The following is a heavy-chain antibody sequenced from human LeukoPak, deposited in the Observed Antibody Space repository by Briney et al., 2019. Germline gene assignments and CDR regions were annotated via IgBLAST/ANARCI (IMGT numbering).Heavy chain of an antibody. CDR1: GGSISSRSYY. Sequence: PSETLSLTCTVSGGSISSRSYYWGWIRQPPGKGLEWIGSVYYSGSTYYNPSPKSRITMSVDTSKNQFSLKLSSVTAADTAVYYCARQGRGTLLQTYFDYWGQGSLVTVSS. V-gene: IGHV4-39*01. J-gene: IGHJ4*02. D-gene: IGHD2-15*01. CDR3: ARQGRGTLLQTYFDY. CDR2: VYYSGST.